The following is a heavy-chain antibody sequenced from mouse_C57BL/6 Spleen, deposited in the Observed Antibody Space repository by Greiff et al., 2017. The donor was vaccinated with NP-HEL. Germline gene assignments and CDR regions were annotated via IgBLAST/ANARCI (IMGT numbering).Heavy chain of an antibody. D-gene: IGHD1-1*01. CDR3: ARPLGSSPNWYLDV. Sequence: QVQLQQSGAELARPGASVKLSCKASGYTFTRYGISWVKQRTGQGLEWIGEIYPRSGNTYYNEKFKGKATLTADKSSSTAYMELRSLTSEDSAVYFCARPLGSSPNWYLDVWGTGTTVTVSS. J-gene: IGHJ1*03. CDR1: GYTFTRYG. CDR2: IYPRSGNT. V-gene: IGHV1-81*01.